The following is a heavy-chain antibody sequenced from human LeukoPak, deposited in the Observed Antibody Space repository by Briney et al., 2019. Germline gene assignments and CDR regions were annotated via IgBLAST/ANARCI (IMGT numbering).Heavy chain of an antibody. J-gene: IGHJ6*03. CDR3: ARGMTTVTHDYMDV. D-gene: IGHD4-11*01. V-gene: IGHV1-69*13. Sequence: SVKVSCKASGGTFSSYAISWVRQAPGQGLEWMGGIIPIVGTANYAQKFQGRVTITADESTSTAYMELSSLRSEDTAVYYCARGMTTVTHDYMDVWGKGTTVTVSS. CDR1: GGTFSSYA. CDR2: IIPIVGTA.